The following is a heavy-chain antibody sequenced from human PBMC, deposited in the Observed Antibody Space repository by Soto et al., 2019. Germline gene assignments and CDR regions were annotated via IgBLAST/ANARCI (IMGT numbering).Heavy chain of an antibody. V-gene: IGHV3-33*01. CDR3: ARDHAYGGNPAGGHGMDV. CDR1: GFTFSSYG. CDR2: IWYDGSNK. D-gene: IGHD2-15*01. J-gene: IGHJ6*02. Sequence: QVQLVESGGGVVQPGRSLRLSCAASGFTFSSYGMHWVRQAPGKGLEWVAVIWYDGSNKYYADSVKGRFTISRDNSKNTLYLQMNGLRAEDTAVYYCARDHAYGGNPAGGHGMDVWGQGTTVTVSS.